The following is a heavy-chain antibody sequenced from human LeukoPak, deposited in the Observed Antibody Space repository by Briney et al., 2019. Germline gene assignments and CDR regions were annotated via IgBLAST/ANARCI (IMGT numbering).Heavy chain of an antibody. V-gene: IGHV3-48*01. CDR1: GFTFSSYS. CDR2: ISSNSTTI. D-gene: IGHD3-10*02. Sequence: GGSLRLSCAASGFTFSSYSINWVRQAPGKGLEWLSYISSNSTTIYYADSVKGRFTISRDNAKNLLYLQMNSLRAEDTAVYYCAELGITMIGGVWGKGTTVTISS. CDR3: AELGITMIGGV. J-gene: IGHJ6*04.